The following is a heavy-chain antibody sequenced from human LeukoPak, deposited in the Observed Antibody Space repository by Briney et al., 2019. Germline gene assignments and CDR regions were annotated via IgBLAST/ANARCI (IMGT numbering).Heavy chain of an antibody. CDR2: IRFDGTNT. CDR1: GFVFSNYG. D-gene: IGHD3-22*01. V-gene: IGHV3-30*02. CDR3: AKDLAAYYGSSGCFDS. J-gene: IGHJ4*02. Sequence: GGSLRLSCAASGFVFSNYGMHWVRQAPGKGLEWVAFIRFDGTNTYYADSVKGRFTISRDNSKNTLYLLMSSLGAEDTTIYYCAKDLAAYYGSSGCFDSWGQGTLVTVSS.